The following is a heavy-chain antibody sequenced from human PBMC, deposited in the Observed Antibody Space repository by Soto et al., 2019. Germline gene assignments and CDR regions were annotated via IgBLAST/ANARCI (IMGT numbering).Heavy chain of an antibody. J-gene: IGHJ6*02. CDR3: ARDSLLWFGESNYYYYGMDV. CDR2: IYYSGST. CDR1: GGSISSYY. V-gene: IGHV4-59*01. D-gene: IGHD3-10*01. Sequence: SETLSLTCTVSGGSISSYYWSWIRQPPGKGLEWIGYIYYSGSTNYNPSLKSRVTISVDTSKNQFSLKLSSVTAADTAVYYCARDSLLWFGESNYYYYGMDVWGQGTRVTVYS.